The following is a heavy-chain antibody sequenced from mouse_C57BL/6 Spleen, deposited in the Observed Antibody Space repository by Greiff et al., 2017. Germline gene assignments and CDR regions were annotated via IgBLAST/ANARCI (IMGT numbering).Heavy chain of an antibody. Sequence: VQLQQPGTELVKPGASVKLSCKASGYTFTSYWMHWVKQRPGQGLEWIGNINPSNGGTNYNEKFKSKATLTVDKSSSTAYMQLSSLTSEDSAVYVCERSEDSIYRYFDVWGTGTTVTVSS. CDR2: INPSNGGT. CDR1: GYTFTSYW. CDR3: ERSEDSIYRYFDV. D-gene: IGHD2-10*02. J-gene: IGHJ1*03. V-gene: IGHV1-53*01.